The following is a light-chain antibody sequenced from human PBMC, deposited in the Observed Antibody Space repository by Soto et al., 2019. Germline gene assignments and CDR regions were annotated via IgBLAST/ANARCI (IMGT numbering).Light chain of an antibody. J-gene: IGKJ5*01. Sequence: AIRMTQSPSSLSASTGDRVTITCRASQGISSYLAWYQQKPGKAPKLLIYAASTLQSGVPSRFSGSGSGTDFTLTISCLQSEDFATYYCQQFDSYPITFGQGTRLEI. CDR1: QGISSY. CDR2: AAS. V-gene: IGKV1-8*01. CDR3: QQFDSYPIT.